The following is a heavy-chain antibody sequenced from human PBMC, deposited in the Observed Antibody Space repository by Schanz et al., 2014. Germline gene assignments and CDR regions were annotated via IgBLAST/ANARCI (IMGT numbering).Heavy chain of an antibody. D-gene: IGHD3-9*01. CDR2: ISAYNGNT. CDR1: GYTFTNYG. Sequence: QVRLVQSGAELKMPGATVKVSCETSGYTFTNYGVIWVRQAPGQGLEWMGWISAYNGNTNYAQKLQGRVTMTTDTSTSTAYMELRSLRSDDTAVYYCARVQDDILTGSEYYYGMDVWGQGTTVTVSS. J-gene: IGHJ6*02. CDR3: ARVQDDILTGSEYYYGMDV. V-gene: IGHV1-18*01.